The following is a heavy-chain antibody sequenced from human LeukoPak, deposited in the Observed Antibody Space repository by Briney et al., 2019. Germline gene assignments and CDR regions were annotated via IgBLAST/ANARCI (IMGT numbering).Heavy chain of an antibody. Sequence: VKVSCKAPGYTFTGYYIHWVRQAPGQGLEWMGWINPNSGDTNYAQKFQGRVTITRDTSISTAYMELSRLRSDDTAVYYCVRRSMTTMTEFDYWGQGTLVTVSS. J-gene: IGHJ4*02. CDR2: INPNSGDT. D-gene: IGHD4-17*01. CDR3: VRRSMTTMTEFDY. CDR1: GYTFTGYY. V-gene: IGHV1-2*02.